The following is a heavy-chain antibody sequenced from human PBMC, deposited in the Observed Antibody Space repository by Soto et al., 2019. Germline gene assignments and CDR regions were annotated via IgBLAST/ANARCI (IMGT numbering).Heavy chain of an antibody. CDR1: GGSISSGGYY. V-gene: IGHV4-31*03. CDR2: IYYSGST. CDR3: ARDGRGTSCLDY. D-gene: IGHD2-2*01. Sequence: QVQLQESGPGLVKPSQTLSLTCTVSGGSISSGGYYWSWIRQHPGKCLEWIGYIYYSGSTYYNPSIKSRVTISVDTSKNQFSLKLSSVTAADTAVYYCARDGRGTSCLDYWGQVTLVTVSS. J-gene: IGHJ4*02.